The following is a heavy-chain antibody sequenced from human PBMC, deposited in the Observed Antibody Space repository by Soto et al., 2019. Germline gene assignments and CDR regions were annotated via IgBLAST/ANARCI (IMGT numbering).Heavy chain of an antibody. D-gene: IGHD2-8*01. CDR2: IYYSGST. CDR3: ARGPQKDIVLIFYSIGPYYYYMYV. Sequence: SETLSLTCTVSGGSISSYYWSWIRQPPGKGLEWIGYIYYSGSTNYNPSLKSRVTISVDTSKNQFSLKLSFVTAADTAVYYCARGPQKDIVLIFYSIGPYYYYMYVCAQGTTVPVSS. V-gene: IGHV4-59*01. J-gene: IGHJ6*03. CDR1: GGSISSYY.